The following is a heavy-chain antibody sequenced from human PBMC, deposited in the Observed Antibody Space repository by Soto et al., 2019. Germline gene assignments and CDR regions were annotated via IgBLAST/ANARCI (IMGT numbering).Heavy chain of an antibody. J-gene: IGHJ5*02. CDR1: GDSISSGGYS. V-gene: IGHV4-30-2*01. CDR3: ARRPNYYDSSRNWFDP. D-gene: IGHD3-22*01. CDR2: IYHSGST. Sequence: PSETLSLTCAVSGDSISSGGYSWNWIRQPPGKGLEWIGYIYHSGSTNYNPSLKSRVTISVDRSKNQFSLKLSSVTAADTAVYYCARRPNYYDSSRNWFDPWGQGTPVTVSS.